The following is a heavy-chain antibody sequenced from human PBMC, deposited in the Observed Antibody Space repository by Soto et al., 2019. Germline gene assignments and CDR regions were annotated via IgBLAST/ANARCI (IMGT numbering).Heavy chain of an antibody. Sequence: LRLSCAASGFTFSSYAMHWVRQAPGKGLEWVAVISYEGSNKYYADSVKGRFTISRDNSKNTLYLQMNSLRAEDTAVYYCARDLVPPNGGIYYYYGMDVWGQGTTVTVSS. CDR1: GFTFSSYA. J-gene: IGHJ6*02. CDR2: ISYEGSNK. V-gene: IGHV3-30-3*01. D-gene: IGHD2-8*01. CDR3: ARDLVPPNGGIYYYYGMDV.